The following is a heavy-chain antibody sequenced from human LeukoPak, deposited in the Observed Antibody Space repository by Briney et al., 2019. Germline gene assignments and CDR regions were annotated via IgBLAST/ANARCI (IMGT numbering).Heavy chain of an antibody. CDR1: GYTFTSYG. V-gene: IGHV1-18*01. J-gene: IGHJ4*02. CDR3: ARDLYSRRMDYYGSGSYLAN. D-gene: IGHD3-10*01. Sequence: ASVKVSCKASGYTFTSYGIIWVRQAPGQGLEWMGWISAYNGFTHYAQSLQGRVTMTIDTSTSTAYMELRNLRSDNTAVYHCARDLYSRRMDYYGSGSYLANWGQGTLVTVSS. CDR2: ISAYNGFT.